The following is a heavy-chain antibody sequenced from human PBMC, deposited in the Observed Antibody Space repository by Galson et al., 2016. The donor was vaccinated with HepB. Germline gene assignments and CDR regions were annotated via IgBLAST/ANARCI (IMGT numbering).Heavy chain of an antibody. Sequence: SLRLSCATSGFTFSNNGMSWVRQAPGKGLEWVSTFGVSVNTYYADSVKGRFTISRDNSKNTLWLQMNSLIAEDTAVYYCANRSSGGQYYFDYWGQGTLVTDSS. D-gene: IGHD2-15*01. V-gene: IGHV3-23*01. J-gene: IGHJ4*02. CDR3: ANRSSGGQYYFDY. CDR1: GFTFSNNG. CDR2: FGVSVNT.